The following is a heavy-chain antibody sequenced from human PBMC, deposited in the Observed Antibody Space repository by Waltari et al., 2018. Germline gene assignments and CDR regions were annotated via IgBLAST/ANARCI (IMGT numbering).Heavy chain of an antibody. D-gene: IGHD6-13*01. CDR1: GFIFSSYT. J-gene: IGHJ4*02. CDR2: IMGRGRTT. V-gene: IGHV3-23*01. Sequence: EVQLLESGGGLVQPGGSLRLSCAASGFIFSSYTMNWVRQAPGKGLEWGSTIMGRGRTTYYTDSVQGRFAISRDNSENTLYLQMNSRRAEDTATYYCAKGPQYSIAATGSNHFDNWGQGTLVIVSS. CDR3: AKGPQYSIAATGSNHFDN.